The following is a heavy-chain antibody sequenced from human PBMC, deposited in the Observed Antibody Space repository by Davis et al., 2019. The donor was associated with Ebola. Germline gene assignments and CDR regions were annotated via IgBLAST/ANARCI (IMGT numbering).Heavy chain of an antibody. D-gene: IGHD6-19*01. CDR1: GYSISSGYY. CDR2: IYHSGST. Sequence: PSETLSLTCTVSGYSISSGYYWGWIRQPPGKGLEWIGSIYHSGSTYYNPSLKSRVTISVDTSKNQFSLKLSSVTAADTAVYYCARSIAVAAPDIDYWGQGTLVTVSS. V-gene: IGHV4-38-2*02. CDR3: ARSIAVAAPDIDY. J-gene: IGHJ4*02.